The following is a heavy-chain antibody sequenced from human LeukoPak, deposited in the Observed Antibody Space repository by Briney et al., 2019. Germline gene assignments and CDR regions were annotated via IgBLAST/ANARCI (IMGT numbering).Heavy chain of an antibody. J-gene: IGHJ5*02. CDR3: ANFKTPYCSSTSCPGNWFDP. V-gene: IGHV3-23*01. CDR1: GFTFSSYA. Sequence: GGSLRLSCAASGFTFSSYAMSWVRQAPGKGLEWVSAISGSGGSTYYADSVKGRFTISRDNSKNTLYLQMNSLRAEDTAVYYCANFKTPYCSSTSCPGNWFDPWGQGTLDTVSS. D-gene: IGHD2-2*01. CDR2: ISGSGGST.